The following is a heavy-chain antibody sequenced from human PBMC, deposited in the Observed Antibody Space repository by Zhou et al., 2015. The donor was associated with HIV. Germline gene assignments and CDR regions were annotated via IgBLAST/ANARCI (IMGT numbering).Heavy chain of an antibody. D-gene: IGHD2-2*01. CDR2: IIPILGIA. CDR1: GGTFSSYT. Sequence: QVQLVQSGAEVKKPGSSVKVSCKASGGTFSSYTISWVRQAPGQGLEWMGRIIPILGIANYAQKFQGRVTITADESTSTAYMELSSLRSEDTAVYYCARDPGYCSSTSCYFLDYWGQGTLVTVSS. CDR3: ARDPGYCSSTSCYFLDY. J-gene: IGHJ4*02. V-gene: IGHV1-69*08.